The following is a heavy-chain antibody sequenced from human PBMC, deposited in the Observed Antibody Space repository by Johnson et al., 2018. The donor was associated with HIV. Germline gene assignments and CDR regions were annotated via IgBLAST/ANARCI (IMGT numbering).Heavy chain of an antibody. Sequence: QVQLVESGGGLVQPGGSLRLSCAASGFSFSSYTMHWVRQAPGKGLEWVAVISYDGSKKYYADSVKGRFTISRDNSKNTLYLQMNSLRADDTAVYYCARGSTVTTLSGAFDIWGQGTLVTVSS. V-gene: IGHV3-30*14. CDR1: GFSFSSYT. CDR2: ISYDGSKK. CDR3: ARGSTVTTLSGAFDI. D-gene: IGHD4-11*01. J-gene: IGHJ3*02.